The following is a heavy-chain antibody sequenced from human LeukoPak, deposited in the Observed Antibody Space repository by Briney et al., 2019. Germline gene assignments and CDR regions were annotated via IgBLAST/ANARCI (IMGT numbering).Heavy chain of an antibody. CDR2: ISYDGSNK. Sequence: PGGSLRLSCAASGFTFSSYSMNWVRQAPGKGLEWVAVISYDGSNKYYADSVKGRFTISRDNSKNTLYLQMNSLRAEDTAVYYCAKDSGFEGYGDYDNWFDPWGQGTLVTVSS. V-gene: IGHV3-30*18. CDR1: GFTFSSYS. D-gene: IGHD4-17*01. J-gene: IGHJ5*02. CDR3: AKDSGFEGYGDYDNWFDP.